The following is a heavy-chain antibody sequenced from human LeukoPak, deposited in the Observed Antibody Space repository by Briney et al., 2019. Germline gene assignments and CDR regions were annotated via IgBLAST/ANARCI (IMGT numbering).Heavy chain of an antibody. D-gene: IGHD3-16*01. CDR2: IKSKTDGGTT. Sequence: GSLRLSCAASGFTFSNAWMSWVRQAPGKGLEWVGRIKSKTDGGTTDYAAPVKGRFTISRDDSKNTLYLQMNSLKTEDTAVYYCTTEYDYVWGSQDYWGQGTLVTVSS. CDR3: TTEYDYVWGSQDY. CDR1: GFTFSNAW. V-gene: IGHV3-15*01. J-gene: IGHJ4*02.